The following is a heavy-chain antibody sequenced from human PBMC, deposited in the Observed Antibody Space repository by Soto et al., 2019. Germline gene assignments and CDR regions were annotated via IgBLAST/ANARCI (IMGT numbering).Heavy chain of an antibody. CDR2: IYYSGST. J-gene: IGHJ6*02. V-gene: IGHV4-30-4*01. CDR3: ARGKDTAMVTGYYYYGMDV. D-gene: IGHD5-18*01. CDR1: GGSISSGDYY. Sequence: SKTLSLTCTVSGGSISSGDYYWSWIRQPPGKGLEWIGYIYYSGSTYYNPSLKSRVTISVDTSKNQFSLKLSSVTAADTAVYYCARGKDTAMVTGYYYYGMDVWGQGTTVTLSS.